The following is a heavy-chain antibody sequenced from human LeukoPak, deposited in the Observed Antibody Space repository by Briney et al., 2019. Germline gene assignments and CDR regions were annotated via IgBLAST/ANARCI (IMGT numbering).Heavy chain of an antibody. D-gene: IGHD2-2*01. CDR1: GYTFTGYY. CDR2: INPNSGGT. J-gene: IGHJ3*02. Sequence: ASVKVSCKASGYTFTGYYMHWVRQAPGQGLEWMGWINPNSGGTNYAQKFQGRVTMTRDTSISTAYMELSRLRSNDTAVYYCIPTHLEYQLPSRRAFDIWGQGTMVTVSS. V-gene: IGHV1-2*02. CDR3: IPTHLEYQLPSRRAFDI.